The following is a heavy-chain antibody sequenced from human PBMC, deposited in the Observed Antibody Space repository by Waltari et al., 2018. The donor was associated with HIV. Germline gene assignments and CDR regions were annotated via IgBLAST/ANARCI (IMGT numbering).Heavy chain of an antibody. CDR3: ATDRRQGFYFDNFGERPFYS. Sequence: QVQLVESGGGVVQPGRSLRLSCAASGISFFNSYGMHWVRRAPGKGLEWVATISYDATTLCYADSVKGRFTISRDNSKNTLFLQMNSLRGDDTAVYYCATDRRQGFYFDNFGERPFYSWGQGTLVTVSS. CDR2: ISYDATTL. J-gene: IGHJ4*02. CDR1: GISFFNSYG. D-gene: IGHD3-22*01. V-gene: IGHV3-30*03.